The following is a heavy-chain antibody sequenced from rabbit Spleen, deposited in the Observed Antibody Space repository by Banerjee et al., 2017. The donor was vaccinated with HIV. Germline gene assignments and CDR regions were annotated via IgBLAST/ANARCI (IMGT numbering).Heavy chain of an antibody. J-gene: IGHJ4*01. D-gene: IGHD6-1*01. V-gene: IGHV1S45*01. CDR2: IDAGSSVST. CDR1: GLDFSSSYW. Sequence: QEQLEESGGDLVKPGASLTLTCKASGLDFSSSYWICWVRQAPGKGLEWIACIDAGSSVSTYYASWAKGRFTISKTSSTTVTLQMTSLTAADTATYFCAREVLYAAYAGFGDATIYYFDLWGPGTLVTVS. CDR3: AREVLYAAYAGFGDATIYYFDL.